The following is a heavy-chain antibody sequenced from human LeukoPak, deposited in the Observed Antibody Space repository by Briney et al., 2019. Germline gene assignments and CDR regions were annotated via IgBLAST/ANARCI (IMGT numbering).Heavy chain of an antibody. Sequence: SETLSLTCAVSGGSISSSNWWSWVRQPPGKGLEWIGEIYHSGSTNYNPSLKSRVTISVDKSKNQFSLKLSSVTAAGTAVYYCARDQATSAYCGGDCYSGFDYWGQGTLVTVSS. CDR1: GGSISSSNW. CDR2: IYHSGST. V-gene: IGHV4-4*02. J-gene: IGHJ4*02. D-gene: IGHD2-21*02. CDR3: ARDQATSAYCGGDCYSGFDY.